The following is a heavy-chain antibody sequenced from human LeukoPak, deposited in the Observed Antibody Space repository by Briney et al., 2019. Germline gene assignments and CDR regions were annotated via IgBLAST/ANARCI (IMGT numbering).Heavy chain of an antibody. V-gene: IGHV3-48*04. CDR3: VRDRGYSTFDY. D-gene: IGHD4-23*01. Sequence: GGSLRLSCAASGFTFSSYSMNWVRQAPGKGLEWVSYISSSSSTIYYADSVKGRFTISRDNAKNSLDLQMNSLRVDDTAVYYCVRDRGYSTFDYWGQGTLVIVSS. CDR1: GFTFSSYS. CDR2: ISSSSSTI. J-gene: IGHJ4*02.